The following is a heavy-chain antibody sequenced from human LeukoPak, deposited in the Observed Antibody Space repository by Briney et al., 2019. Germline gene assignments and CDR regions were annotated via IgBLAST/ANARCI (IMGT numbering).Heavy chain of an antibody. J-gene: IGHJ4*02. D-gene: IGHD6-19*01. V-gene: IGHV4-59*08. Sequence: SETLSLTCTVSGGSISSSYWSWIRQPPGKGLEWIGYIYYSGSTNYNPSFKSRVAISVDTSKNQFSLKLSSVTAADTAVYYCATWGIAVAGTFDYWSQGTLVTVST. CDR2: IYYSGST. CDR3: ATWGIAVAGTFDY. CDR1: GGSISSSY.